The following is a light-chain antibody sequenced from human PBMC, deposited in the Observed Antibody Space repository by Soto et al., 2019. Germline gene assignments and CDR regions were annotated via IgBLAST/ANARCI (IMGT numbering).Light chain of an antibody. J-gene: IGLJ2*01. CDR3: GADHGSGSNFVSVV. CDR1: SGYSNYK. CDR2: VGTGGIVG. V-gene: IGLV9-49*01. Sequence: QCVLTQPPSASASLGASVTLTCTLSSGYSNYKVDWYQQRPGKGPRFVMRVGTGGIVGSKGDGIPDRFSVLGSGLNRYLTIKNIQEEDESDYHCGADHGSGSNFVSVVFGGGTKLTVL.